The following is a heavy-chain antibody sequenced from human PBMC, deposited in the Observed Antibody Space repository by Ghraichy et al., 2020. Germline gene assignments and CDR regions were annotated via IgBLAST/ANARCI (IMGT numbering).Heavy chain of an antibody. CDR3: ARVRYSYETDDAFDI. V-gene: IGHV3-30*04. Sequence: SLRLSCAASGFTFSSYAMHWVRQAPGKGLEWVAVISYDGSNKYYADSVKGRFTISRDNSKNTLYLQMNSLRAEDTAVYYCARVRYSYETDDAFDIWGQGTMVTVSS. D-gene: IGHD5-18*01. J-gene: IGHJ3*02. CDR1: GFTFSSYA. CDR2: ISYDGSNK.